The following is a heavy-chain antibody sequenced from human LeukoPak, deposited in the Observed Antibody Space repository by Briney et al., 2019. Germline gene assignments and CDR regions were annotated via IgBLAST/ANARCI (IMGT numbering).Heavy chain of an antibody. CDR1: GGCISSSSYY. V-gene: IGHV4-39*01. Sequence: SETLSLTCTVSGGCISSSSYYWGWIRQPPGKGLEWIGSIYYSGSTYYNPSLKSRVTISVDTSKNQFSLKLSSVTAADTAVYYCARQDRRWFDPWGQGTLVTVSS. CDR2: IYYSGST. CDR3: ARQDRRWFDP. J-gene: IGHJ5*02.